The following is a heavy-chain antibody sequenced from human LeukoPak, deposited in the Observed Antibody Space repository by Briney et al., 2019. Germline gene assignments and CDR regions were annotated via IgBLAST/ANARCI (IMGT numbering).Heavy chain of an antibody. J-gene: IGHJ5*02. V-gene: IGHV1-2*02. CDR1: GYTFTGYY. CDR2: INPNSGGT. D-gene: IGHD3-22*01. CDR3: ARGGVRYYDSSGYQNWFDP. Sequence: ASVKVSCKASGYTFTGYYMHWVRQAPGQGLEWMGWINPNSGGTNYAQKFQGRVTMTRDTSISTAYMELSRLRSYDTAVYYCARGGVRYYDSSGYQNWFDPWGQGTLVTVSS.